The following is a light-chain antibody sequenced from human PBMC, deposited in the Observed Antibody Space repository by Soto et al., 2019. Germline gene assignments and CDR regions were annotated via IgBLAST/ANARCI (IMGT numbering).Light chain of an antibody. Sequence: EIVLTQSPATLSLSPGERATLSCRASQSVSSTYLAWYQQKPGQAPGLLIYGASSRATGIPDRFSGSGSGTDFTLTISRLVPEDFAVYYCQQYGSSTLTFGGGTKVDIK. CDR1: QSVSSTY. CDR3: QQYGSSTLT. J-gene: IGKJ4*01. V-gene: IGKV3-20*01. CDR2: GAS.